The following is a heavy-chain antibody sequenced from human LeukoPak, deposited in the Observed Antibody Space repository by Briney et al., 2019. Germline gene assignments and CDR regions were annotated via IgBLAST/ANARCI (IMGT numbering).Heavy chain of an antibody. CDR2: ISASGGST. CDR3: AKDLFPSRGYSYGYVDY. J-gene: IGHJ4*02. V-gene: IGHV3-23*01. D-gene: IGHD5-18*01. Sequence: GGSLRLSCAASGFTFSSYAMSWVRQAPGKGLEWVAAISASGGSTYYADSVKGRFTISRDNSKNTLYLQMNSLRAEDTAVYYCAKDLFPSRGYSYGYVDYWGQGTLVTVSS. CDR1: GFTFSSYA.